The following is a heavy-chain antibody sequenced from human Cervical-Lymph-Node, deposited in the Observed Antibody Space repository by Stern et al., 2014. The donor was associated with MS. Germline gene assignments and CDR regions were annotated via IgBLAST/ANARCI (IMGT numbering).Heavy chain of an antibody. Sequence: QLQESGPGLVKPSETLSLTCSVSGGSIRTYYWSWIRQPPGKGLEWIGYIYDSGSTNYNPSLKSRVTMSIDTSKNQFSLKLTSLTAADTAVYYCARDLPTVGWFDPWGQGLLVTVSP. CDR1: GGSIRTYY. V-gene: IGHV4-59*01. D-gene: IGHD4-23*01. CDR3: ARDLPTVGWFDP. CDR2: IYDSGST. J-gene: IGHJ5*02.